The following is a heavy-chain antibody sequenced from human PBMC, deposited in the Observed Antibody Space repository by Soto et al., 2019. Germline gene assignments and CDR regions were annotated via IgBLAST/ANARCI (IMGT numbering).Heavy chain of an antibody. CDR2: INHSGST. CDR1: GGSFSGYY. J-gene: IGHJ6*02. V-gene: IGHV4-34*01. CDR3: ARGKYYCYGMDV. Sequence: QVQLQQWGAGLLKPSETLSLTCAVYGGSFSGYYWSWIRQPPGKGLEWIGEINHSGSTNYNPSLKSRVTISVDTSKNQFSRKLSSVTAADTAVYYCARGKYYCYGMDVWGQGTTVTVSS.